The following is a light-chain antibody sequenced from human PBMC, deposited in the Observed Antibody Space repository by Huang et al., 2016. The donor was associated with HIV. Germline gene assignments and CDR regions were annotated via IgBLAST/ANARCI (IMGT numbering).Light chain of an antibody. J-gene: IGKJ1*01. V-gene: IGKV2-28*01. CDR2: LGS. Sequence: DIVMTQSPLSLPVTPGEPASIACRSSQSLLNSNGYSYLDWYLQKPGQSPQLLIYLGSNRASGVPDRVSGSGSGTDFTLKISRVEAEDAGVYYCMQALQIPWTFGQGTKVEI. CDR1: QSLLNSNGYSY. CDR3: MQALQIPWT.